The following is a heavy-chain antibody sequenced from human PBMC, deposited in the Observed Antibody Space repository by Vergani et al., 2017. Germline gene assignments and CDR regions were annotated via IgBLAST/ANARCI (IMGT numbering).Heavy chain of an antibody. CDR1: GGSISSSSYY. CDR2: IYYSGST. Sequence: QLQLQESGPGLVKPSETLSLTCTVSGGSISSSSYYWGWIRQPPGKGLEWIGSIYYSGSTYYNPSLKSRVTISVDTSKNQFSLKLSSVTAADTAVYYCARVLLDGPDPDYWGQGTLVTVSS. D-gene: IGHD3/OR15-3a*01. CDR3: ARVLLDGPDPDY. J-gene: IGHJ4*02. V-gene: IGHV4-39*07.